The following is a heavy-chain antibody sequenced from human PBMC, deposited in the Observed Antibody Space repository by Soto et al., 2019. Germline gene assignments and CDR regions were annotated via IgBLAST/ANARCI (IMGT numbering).Heavy chain of an antibody. V-gene: IGHV1-69*13. D-gene: IGHD6-19*01. CDR2: ISPIFGTA. CDR3: ARGDFGNAVAGTAYYYYGMDV. CDR1: GYTFTNYV. Sequence: SVKVSCKASGYTFTNYVIYWVRQAPGQRLEWMGGISPIFGTANYAQKFQGRVTITADESTSTAYMELSSLRSEDTAVYYCARGDFGNAVAGTAYYYYGMDVWGQGTTVTVSS. J-gene: IGHJ6*02.